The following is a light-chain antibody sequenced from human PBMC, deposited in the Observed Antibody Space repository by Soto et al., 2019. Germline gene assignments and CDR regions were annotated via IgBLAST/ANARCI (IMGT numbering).Light chain of an antibody. V-gene: IGLV2-14*01. Sequence: QSALTQSASVSGSPGQSITISCTGSGSDVGGYNYVSWYQQHPDKAPKLIIFEVNSRPSGVSHRFSGSKSGNTASLTISGLQTEDEADYYCSSYTSTSSLYVFGTGTKVTV. J-gene: IGLJ1*01. CDR2: EVN. CDR3: SSYTSTSSLYV. CDR1: GSDVGGYNY.